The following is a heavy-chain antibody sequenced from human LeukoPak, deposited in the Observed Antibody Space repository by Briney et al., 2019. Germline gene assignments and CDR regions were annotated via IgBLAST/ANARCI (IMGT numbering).Heavy chain of an antibody. CDR3: AGAYSSGWFPDY. CDR1: GYTFTSYD. Sequence: ASVKVSCKASGYTFTSYDINWVRQATGQGLEWMGWMNPNSGNTGYAQKFQGRVTMTRNTSISTAYMELSSLRSEDTAVYYCAGAYSSGWFPDYWGQGTLVTVSS. D-gene: IGHD6-19*01. J-gene: IGHJ4*02. CDR2: MNPNSGNT. V-gene: IGHV1-8*01.